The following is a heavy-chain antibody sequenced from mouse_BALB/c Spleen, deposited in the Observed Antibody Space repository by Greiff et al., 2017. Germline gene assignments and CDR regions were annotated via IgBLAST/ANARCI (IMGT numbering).Heavy chain of an antibody. D-gene: IGHD2-2*01. J-gene: IGHJ2*01. CDR2: IDPENGNT. Sequence: VQLQQSGAELVRPGALVKLSCKASGFNIKDYYMHWVKQRPEQGLEWIGWIDPENGNTIYDPKFQGKASITADTSSNTAYLQLSSLTSEDTAVYYCARGDGYGYWGQGTTLTVSS. V-gene: IGHV14-1*02. CDR1: GFNIKDYY. CDR3: ARGDGYGY.